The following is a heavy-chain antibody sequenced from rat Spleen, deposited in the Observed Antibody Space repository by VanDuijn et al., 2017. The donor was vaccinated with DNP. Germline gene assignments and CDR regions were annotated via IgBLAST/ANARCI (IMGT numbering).Heavy chain of an antibody. CDR2: ITSGGSS. J-gene: IGHJ2*01. CDR3: ARHYYPLGFDY. Sequence: EVQLVESGGDLVQPGRSLKLSCVASGFSFSHYWMTWIRQVPGKGLEWIASITSGGSSYYPDSVKGRFTISRDNAKSTLYLQMSSLRSEDMATYYCARHYYPLGFDYWGQGVMVTVSS. D-gene: IGHD1-6*01. CDR1: GFSFSHYW. V-gene: IGHV5-31*01.